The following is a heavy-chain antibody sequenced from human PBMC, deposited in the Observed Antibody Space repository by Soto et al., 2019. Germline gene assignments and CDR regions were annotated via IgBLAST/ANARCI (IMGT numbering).Heavy chain of an antibody. CDR3: SLGGRPGWRLIIDF. Sequence: PSETLSLTCAVYGGSFSDYYWTWIRRPPGRGLEWIGEINHSGATNYNPSLKSRVTISVDTSKNQFSLKLSSVTAADRAVYYCSLGGRPGWRLIIDFCGQGSLVTVSS. D-gene: IGHD3-16*01. CDR2: INHSGAT. V-gene: IGHV4-34*01. CDR1: GGSFSDYY. J-gene: IGHJ4*02.